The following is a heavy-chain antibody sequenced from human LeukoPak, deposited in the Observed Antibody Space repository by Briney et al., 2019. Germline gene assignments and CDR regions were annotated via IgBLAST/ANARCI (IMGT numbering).Heavy chain of an antibody. J-gene: IGHJ4*02. CDR3: ARHVPAVASRTPRRAQQRGDYFDY. Sequence: PSETLSLTCTVSGASITTTLYYWVWARQSPGKGLEWIGSFYYGGITYYHPSLKSRVTISVDTSKNQFSLKLSSVTAADTAVYYCARHVPAVASRTPRRAQQRGDYFDYWGQGTLVTVSS. CDR1: GASITTTLYY. CDR2: FYYGGIT. V-gene: IGHV4-39*01. D-gene: IGHD6-19*01.